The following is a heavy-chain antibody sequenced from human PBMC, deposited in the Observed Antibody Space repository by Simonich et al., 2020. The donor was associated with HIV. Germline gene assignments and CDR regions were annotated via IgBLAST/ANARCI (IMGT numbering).Heavy chain of an antibody. CDR1: GFTFRCYA. CDR3: ASGGSISSVWADDY. D-gene: IGHD3-16*01. CDR2: ISYDGSNK. J-gene: IGHJ4*02. Sequence: QVQLVESGGGVVQPGRSLRLSCAASGFTFRCYAMLRVGQAPAKGLEWVAVISYDGSNKYYADSVKGRFTISRDNSKNTLYLQMNSLRAEDTAVYYCASGGSISSVWADDYWGQGTLVTVSS. V-gene: IGHV3-30*07.